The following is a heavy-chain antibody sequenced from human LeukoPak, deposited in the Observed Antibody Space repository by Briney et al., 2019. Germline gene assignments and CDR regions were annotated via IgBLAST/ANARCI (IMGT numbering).Heavy chain of an antibody. J-gene: IGHJ3*02. Sequence: PGGSVTLSCAASGFSFSDHYMDWVRQAPGKGLEWVSRITYKANNYHTHYAASVEGRFTFSRNDSRNSLCLQMNSLKAEYRAVYSFARRFLVHYGFDIWGQGTMVTVSS. CDR1: GFSFSDHY. V-gene: IGHV3-72*01. D-gene: IGHD3-3*01. CDR2: ITYKANNYHT. CDR3: ARRFLVHYGFDI.